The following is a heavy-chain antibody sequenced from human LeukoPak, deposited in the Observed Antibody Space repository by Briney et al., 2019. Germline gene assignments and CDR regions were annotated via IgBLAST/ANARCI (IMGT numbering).Heavy chain of an antibody. CDR3: TRQIAVAGSEDY. V-gene: IGHV3-73*01. Sequence: GGSLRLSCAASGFTFSGSAMHWVRQASGKGLEWVGRIRSKANSYATAYAASVKGRFAISRDDSKNTAYLQMNSLKTEDTAVYYCTRQIAVAGSEDYWDQGTLVTVSS. CDR1: GFTFSGSA. J-gene: IGHJ4*02. D-gene: IGHD6-19*01. CDR2: IRSKANSYAT.